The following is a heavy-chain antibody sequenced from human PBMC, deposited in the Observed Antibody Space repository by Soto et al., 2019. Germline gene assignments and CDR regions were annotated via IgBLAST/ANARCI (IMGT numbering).Heavy chain of an antibody. Sequence: EVQLVESGGRLVQSGGSLRLSCAASGFSVSSNYMSWVRQAPGKGLEWVSIVYNGGNADYADSVRGRFTISRHSSENTLYLEMSSLRGEDTAVYYCARDKGSRDCFDIWGRGTLVTVSS. CDR1: GFSVSSNY. V-gene: IGHV3-53*04. CDR3: ARDKGSRDCFDI. J-gene: IGHJ2*01. D-gene: IGHD3-10*01. CDR2: VYNGGNA.